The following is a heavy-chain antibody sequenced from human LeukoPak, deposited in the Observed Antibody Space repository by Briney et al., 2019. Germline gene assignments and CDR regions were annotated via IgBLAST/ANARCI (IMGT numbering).Heavy chain of an antibody. CDR2: IYPGDSDT. D-gene: IGHD6-13*01. CDR1: GYKFNNFW. CDR3: ARHERASSWLGNYYYGMEV. J-gene: IGHJ6*02. Sequence: GESLKISCKGSGYKFNNFWVGWVRQMPGKGLEWMGIIYPGDSDTRYSPSFQGQVTISADKSISTAYLQWSSLKASDTAMYYCARHERASSWLGNYYYGMEVWGQGTTVTVSS. V-gene: IGHV5-51*01.